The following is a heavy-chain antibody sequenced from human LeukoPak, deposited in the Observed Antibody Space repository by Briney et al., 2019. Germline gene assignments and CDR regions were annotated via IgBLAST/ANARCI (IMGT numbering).Heavy chain of an antibody. J-gene: IGHJ5*02. CDR3: ARNYGSGSYYWFDP. D-gene: IGHD3-10*01. V-gene: IGHV4-34*01. CDR1: GGSFSGYY. Sequence: SETLSLTCAVCGGSFSGYYWSWIRQPPGKGLEWIGEINHSGSTNYNPSLKSRVTISVDTSKNQFSLKLSSVTAADTAVYYCARNYGSGSYYWFDPWGQGTLVTVSS. CDR2: INHSGST.